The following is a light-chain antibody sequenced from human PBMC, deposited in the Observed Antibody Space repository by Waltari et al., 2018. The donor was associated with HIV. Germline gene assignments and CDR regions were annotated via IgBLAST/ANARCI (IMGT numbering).Light chain of an antibody. CDR2: GAS. Sequence: QMSQAPSSLSASVGDRVTLTCRASRDISNDLAWYQQKSGEVPKLLIYGASTLRSGVSSRFRGSASGTEFTLTINGLQPEDVASYYCQNYDSAPVAFGQGTRLEI. J-gene: IGKJ5*01. CDR3: QNYDSAPVA. V-gene: IGKV1-27*01. CDR1: RDISND.